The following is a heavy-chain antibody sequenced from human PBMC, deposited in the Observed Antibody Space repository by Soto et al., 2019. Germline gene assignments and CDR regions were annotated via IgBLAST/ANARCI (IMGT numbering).Heavy chain of an antibody. Sequence: ASVKVSCKASGYTFTSYDINWGRQATGQGLEWMGWMNPNSGNTGYAQKFQGRVTMTRNTSISTAYMELSSLRSEDTAVYYCARGLVVPAAIRENWFDPWGQGTLVTVSS. V-gene: IGHV1-8*01. CDR1: GYTFTSYD. D-gene: IGHD2-2*01. CDR2: MNPNSGNT. J-gene: IGHJ5*02. CDR3: ARGLVVPAAIRENWFDP.